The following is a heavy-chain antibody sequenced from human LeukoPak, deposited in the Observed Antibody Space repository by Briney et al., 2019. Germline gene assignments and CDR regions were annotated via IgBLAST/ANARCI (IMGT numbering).Heavy chain of an antibody. D-gene: IGHD3-10*01. CDR2: INTNTGNP. CDR1: GYTFTSYA. V-gene: IGHV7-4-1*02. J-gene: IGHJ5*02. CDR3: ASGSTYYYGSGSYQSFDP. Sequence: ASVNVSCKASGYTFTSYAMNWVRQAPGQGLEWMGWINTNTGNPTYAQGFTGRFVFSLDTSVSTAYLQISSLKAEDTAVYYCASGSTYYYGSGSYQSFDPWGQGTLVTVSS.